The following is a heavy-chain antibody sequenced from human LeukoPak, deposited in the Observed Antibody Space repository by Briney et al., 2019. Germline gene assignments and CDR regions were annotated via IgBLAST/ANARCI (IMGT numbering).Heavy chain of an antibody. D-gene: IGHD5-18*01. V-gene: IGHV4-38-2*02. CDR1: GYSISSGYY. J-gene: IGHJ4*02. CDR3: ARDPPDTATENDY. CDR2: IYHSGST. Sequence: SETLSLTCTVSGYSISSGYYWGWIRQPPGKGLEWIGSIYHSGSTYYNPSLKSRVTISVDTSKNQFSLKLSSVTAADTAVYYCARDPPDTATENDYWGQGTLVTVSS.